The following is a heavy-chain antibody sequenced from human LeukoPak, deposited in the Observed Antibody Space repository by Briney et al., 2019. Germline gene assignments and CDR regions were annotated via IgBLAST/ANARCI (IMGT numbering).Heavy chain of an antibody. J-gene: IGHJ4*02. V-gene: IGHV3-23*01. CDR2: IGSGGEST. D-gene: IGHD6-19*01. CDR3: AKGSQGWPYFFDY. CDR1: GFTFNNFA. Sequence: GGSLRLSCSASGFTFNNFAMSWVRQAPGKGLEWVSVIGSGGESTYYADSVKGRFTISRDNSKNTLSLQMNSLRAEDSAVYYCAKGSQGWPYFFDYWGQGTLVTVSS.